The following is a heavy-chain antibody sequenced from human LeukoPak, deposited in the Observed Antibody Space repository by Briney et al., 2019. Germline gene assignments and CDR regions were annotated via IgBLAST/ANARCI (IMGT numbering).Heavy chain of an antibody. J-gene: IGHJ4*02. CDR2: INPNSGGT. CDR3: ARPRVYGDYFDY. CDR1: GYAFTGYY. V-gene: IGHV1-2*02. Sequence: ASVKLSCKASGYAFTGYYMPRVRQAPGPGLEWVGGINPNSGGTNDAQKFQGRVTMTRDTSISTAYMELSRLRSDDTAVYYWARPRVYGDYFDYWGQGTLVTVSS. D-gene: IGHD4-17*01.